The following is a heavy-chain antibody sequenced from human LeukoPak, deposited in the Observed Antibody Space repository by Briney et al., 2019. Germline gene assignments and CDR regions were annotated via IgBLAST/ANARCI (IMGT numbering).Heavy chain of an antibody. D-gene: IGHD6-13*01. CDR2: IWYDGSNK. CDR3: ARGQQQLSS. J-gene: IGHJ4*02. CDR1: GFTVSSYY. V-gene: IGHV3-33*07. Sequence: PGGSLRLSCAASGFTVSSYYMYWVRQAPGKGLEWVAVIWYDGSNKYYADSVKGRFTISRDNSKNTLYLQMNSLRAEDTAVYYCARGQQQLSSWGQGTLVTVSS.